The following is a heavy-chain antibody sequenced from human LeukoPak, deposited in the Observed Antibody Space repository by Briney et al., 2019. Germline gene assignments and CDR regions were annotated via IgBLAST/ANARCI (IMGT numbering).Heavy chain of an antibody. CDR1: GYTFTSYD. Sequence: ASVKVSCKASGYTFTSYDINWVRQAPGQGLEWMGIINPSGGSTSYAQKFQGRVTMTRGMSTSTVYMELSSLRSEDTAVYYCGLGYYFDYWGQGTLVTVSS. CDR2: INPSGGST. CDR3: GLGYYFDY. V-gene: IGHV1-46*01. D-gene: IGHD2-15*01. J-gene: IGHJ4*02.